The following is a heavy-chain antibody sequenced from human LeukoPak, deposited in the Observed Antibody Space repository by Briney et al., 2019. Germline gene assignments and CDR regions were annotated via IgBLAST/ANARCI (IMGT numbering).Heavy chain of an antibody. J-gene: IGHJ6*02. Sequence: PGRSLRLSCAASGFTFSTFTMHWVRQAPGTGLEWVGVISYDGSNKYYADSVKGRFTISRDNSKNTLYLQMNSLRAEDTAVYYCARAPYDSGSYLYYYYGMDVWGQGTTVTVSS. V-gene: IGHV3-30*04. CDR3: ARAPYDSGSYLYYYYGMDV. D-gene: IGHD3-10*01. CDR1: GFTFSTFT. CDR2: ISYDGSNK.